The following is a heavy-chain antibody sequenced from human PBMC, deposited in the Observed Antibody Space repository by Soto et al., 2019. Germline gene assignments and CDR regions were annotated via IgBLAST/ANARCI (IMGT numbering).Heavy chain of an antibody. CDR2: ISYDGSNK. CDR1: GFTFSSYG. CDR3: AKDGAHSSGWGMDV. Sequence: QVQLVESGGGVVQPGRSLRLSCAASGFTFSSYGMHWVRQAPGKGLEWVAVISYDGSNKYYADSVKGRFTISRDNSKNTLYLQMNSLRAEDTAVYYCAKDGAHSSGWGMDVWGQGTTVTVTS. J-gene: IGHJ6*02. V-gene: IGHV3-30*18. D-gene: IGHD6-19*01.